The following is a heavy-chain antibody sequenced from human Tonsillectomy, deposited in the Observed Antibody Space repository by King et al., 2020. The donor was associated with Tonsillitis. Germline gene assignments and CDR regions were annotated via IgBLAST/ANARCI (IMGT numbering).Heavy chain of an antibody. CDR3: TKHKGADYYDTGRGAFDV. CDR2: ITSRGKYS. CDR1: GFTFSNYD. D-gene: IGHD3-22*01. V-gene: IGHV3-21*01. J-gene: IGHJ3*01. Sequence: VQLVESGGRLVKPGGSLRLSCATPGFTFSNYDMNWVRQAPGKGLEWVSSITSRGKYSYYSGSLNGRFTISSENAKNSLYLQMNYLRADDTAVYYCTKHKGADYYDTGRGAFDVWGQGTMVTVSS.